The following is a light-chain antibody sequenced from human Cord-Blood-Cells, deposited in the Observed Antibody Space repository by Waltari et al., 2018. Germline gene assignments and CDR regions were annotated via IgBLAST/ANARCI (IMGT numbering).Light chain of an antibody. CDR1: SSAVGSYHL. CDR2: EGS. V-gene: IGLV2-23*01. Sequence: QSALTQPASVSGSPGQSTTISCTGTSSAVGSYHLFSWYQQHPGKAPNLLIYEGSKRPSGVSNRFSGAKSGNTASLTISGLQAEDEADYYCCSYAGSSTWVFGGGTKLTVL. J-gene: IGLJ3*02. CDR3: CSYAGSSTWV.